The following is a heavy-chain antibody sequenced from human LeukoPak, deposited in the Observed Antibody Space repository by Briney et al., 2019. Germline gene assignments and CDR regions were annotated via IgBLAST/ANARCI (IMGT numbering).Heavy chain of an antibody. V-gene: IGHV4-59*12. CDR1: GGSISTYY. D-gene: IGHD6-19*01. CDR3: ARGSSGWPFDY. J-gene: IGHJ4*02. Sequence: KPSETLSLTCTVSGGSISTYYWTWIRQTPGKGLEWIGYVDYSGSTNYNPSLKSRVTISVDTSENQFSLKLSSVTAADTAVYYCARGSSGWPFDYWGQGTLVTVSS. CDR2: VDYSGST.